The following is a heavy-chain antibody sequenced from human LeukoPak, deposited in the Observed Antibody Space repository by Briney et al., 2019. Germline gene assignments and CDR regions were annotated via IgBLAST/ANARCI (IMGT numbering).Heavy chain of an antibody. Sequence: PSETLSLTCAVSGGSISGYYWSWIRQPPGKGLEWIGYIYYSGSTNYNPSLKSRVTISVDTSKNQFSLKLSSVTAADTAVYYCARGYSYGSPITFDYWGQGTLVTVSS. CDR3: ARGYSYGSPITFDY. CDR2: IYYSGST. J-gene: IGHJ4*02. D-gene: IGHD5-18*01. CDR1: GGSISGYY. V-gene: IGHV4-59*01.